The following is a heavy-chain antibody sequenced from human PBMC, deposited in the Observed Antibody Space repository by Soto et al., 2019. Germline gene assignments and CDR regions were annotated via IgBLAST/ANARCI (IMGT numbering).Heavy chain of an antibody. CDR3: ARDPPGLYDSSGYYDY. CDR2: ISAYNGNT. V-gene: IGHV1-18*01. D-gene: IGHD3-22*01. Sequence: ASVKVSCKASGYMFTSYGISWVRQAPGQGLEWMGWISAYNGNTNYAQKLQGRVSMTTDTSTSTAYMDLRSLRSDDTAVYYCARDPPGLYDSSGYYDYWGQGTLVTVSS. CDR1: GYMFTSYG. J-gene: IGHJ4*02.